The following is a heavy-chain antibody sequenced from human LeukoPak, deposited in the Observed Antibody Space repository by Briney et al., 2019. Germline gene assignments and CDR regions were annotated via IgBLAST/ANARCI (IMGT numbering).Heavy chain of an antibody. V-gene: IGHV4-30-2*01. D-gene: IGHD3-22*01. CDR3: ARGGLYDSSGYYLLIFRY. CDR1: GGSISCGGYS. Sequence: KSSETLSLTCTVSGGSISCGGYSWSWIRQPPGKGLEWIGYIYHSGSTYYNPSLKSRVTISVDRSKIQFSLKLSSVTAADTAVYYCARGGLYDSSGYYLLIFRYWGQGTLVTVSS. J-gene: IGHJ4*02. CDR2: IYHSGST.